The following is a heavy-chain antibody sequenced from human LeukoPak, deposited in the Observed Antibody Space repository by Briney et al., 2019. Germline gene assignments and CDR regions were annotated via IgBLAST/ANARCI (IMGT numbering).Heavy chain of an antibody. Sequence: GGSLRLSCAASGFTFRSYEMNWVRQAPGKGLEWVSCISSSGSTIDYADSVKGRFTISRDNAKNSLYLQMNSLRAEDTAVYYCAREYSGSYYFDYWGQGTLVTVSS. J-gene: IGHJ4*02. CDR3: AREYSGSYYFDY. V-gene: IGHV3-48*03. CDR1: GFTFRSYE. CDR2: ISSSGSTI. D-gene: IGHD1-26*01.